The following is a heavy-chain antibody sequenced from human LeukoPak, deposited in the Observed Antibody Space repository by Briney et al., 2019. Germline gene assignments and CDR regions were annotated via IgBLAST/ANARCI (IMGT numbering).Heavy chain of an antibody. Sequence: SVKVSCKASGGTFSSYAISWVRQAPGQGLEWMGRIIPILGIANYAQKFQGRVTITADKSTSTAYMELSSLRSGDTAVYYCAREGGYSYGYRANWFDPWGQGTLVTVSS. V-gene: IGHV1-69*04. CDR2: IIPILGIA. J-gene: IGHJ5*02. CDR1: GGTFSSYA. CDR3: AREGGYSYGYRANWFDP. D-gene: IGHD5-18*01.